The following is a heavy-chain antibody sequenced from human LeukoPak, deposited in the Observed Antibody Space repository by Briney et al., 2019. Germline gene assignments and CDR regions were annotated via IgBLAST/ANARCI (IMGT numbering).Heavy chain of an antibody. CDR3: AKDMNIVVVPAATPFDY. J-gene: IGHJ4*02. Sequence: GGSLRLSCAASGFTFSSYAMSWVRQAPGKGLEWVSAISGSGGSTYYADSVKGRFTISRDNSKNTLYLQMNSLRAEDTAVYYCAKDMNIVVVPAATPFDYWCQGTLVTVSS. D-gene: IGHD2-2*01. CDR2: ISGSGGST. CDR1: GFTFSSYA. V-gene: IGHV3-23*01.